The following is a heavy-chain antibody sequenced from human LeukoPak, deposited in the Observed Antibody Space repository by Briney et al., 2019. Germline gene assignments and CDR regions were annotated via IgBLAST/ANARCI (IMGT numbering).Heavy chain of an antibody. J-gene: IGHJ5*02. CDR1: GFTFKLYW. D-gene: IGHD2-15*01. Sequence: GGSLRLPCAASGFTFKLYWMHWVRQVPGKRPVWVSRINDDGSDTIYADSVRGRFTISRDDAKNTVYLQMNNLRAEDTAVYYCVRGGPSTWSWGQGTLVTVSS. V-gene: IGHV3-74*01. CDR2: INDDGSDT. CDR3: VRGGPSTWS.